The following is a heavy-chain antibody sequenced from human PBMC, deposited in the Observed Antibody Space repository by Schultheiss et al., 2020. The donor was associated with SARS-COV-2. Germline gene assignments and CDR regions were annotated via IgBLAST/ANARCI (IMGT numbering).Heavy chain of an antibody. CDR1: GGSISSSSYY. CDR3: AVNGADV. J-gene: IGHJ6*02. CDR2: IYYSGST. V-gene: IGHV4-61*05. Sequence: SETLSLTCTVSGGSISSSSYYWGWIRQPPGKGLEWIGYIYYSGSTYYNPSLKSRVTISVDKSKNQFSLKLSSVTAADTAVYYCAVNGADVWGQGTTVTVSS. D-gene: IGHD4-17*01.